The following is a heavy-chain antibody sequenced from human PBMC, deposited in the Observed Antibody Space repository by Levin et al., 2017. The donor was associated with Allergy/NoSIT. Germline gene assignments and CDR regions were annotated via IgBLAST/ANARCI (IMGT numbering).Heavy chain of an antibody. J-gene: IGHJ5*02. Sequence: SETLSLTCTVSGGSISSYYWSWIRQPPGKGLEWIGYIYYSGSTNYNPSFKSRVTISADTSNNQFSLKLSSVTAADTAGYYCASTVMGWFDPWGQGTLVTVSS. D-gene: IGHD4-17*01. V-gene: IGHV4-59*08. CDR1: GGSISSYY. CDR3: ASTVMGWFDP. CDR2: IYYSGST.